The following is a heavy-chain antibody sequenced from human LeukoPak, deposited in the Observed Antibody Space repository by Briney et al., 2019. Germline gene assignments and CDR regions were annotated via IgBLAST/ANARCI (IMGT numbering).Heavy chain of an antibody. J-gene: IGHJ4*02. CDR2: IYYSGNT. V-gene: IGHV4-39*07. CDR3: ARGGSLVGYYFDY. Sequence: SETLSLTCTVSGDSISTSNSYWGWIRQPPGKGLEWIGSIYYSGNTYYNASLKSRVTISVDTSKNQFSLKLSSVPAADTAVYYCARGGSLVGYYFDYWGQGTLVTVSS. CDR1: GDSISTSNSY. D-gene: IGHD6-6*01.